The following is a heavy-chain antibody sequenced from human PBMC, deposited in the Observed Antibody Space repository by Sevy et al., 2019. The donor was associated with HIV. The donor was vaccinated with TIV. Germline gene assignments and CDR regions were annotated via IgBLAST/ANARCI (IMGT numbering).Heavy chain of an antibody. Sequence: GGSLRLSCAASGFTFSSYSMNWVRQAPGKGLEWVSSISSSSSYIYYADSVKDRFTISRDNAKNSLYLQMNSLRAEETAVYYCARVADYDFWSGYEQYYYYMDVWGKGTTVTVSS. CDR1: GFTFSSYS. D-gene: IGHD3-3*01. CDR2: ISSSSSYI. J-gene: IGHJ6*03. CDR3: ARVADYDFWSGYEQYYYYMDV. V-gene: IGHV3-21*01.